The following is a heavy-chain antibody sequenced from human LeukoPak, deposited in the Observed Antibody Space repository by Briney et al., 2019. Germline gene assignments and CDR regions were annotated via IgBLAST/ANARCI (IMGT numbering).Heavy chain of an antibody. CDR1: GGSFSSSSYF. CDR2: ISYSGST. Sequence: SETLSLTCTVSGGSFSSSSYFWGWIRQPPGKGLEWIGTISYSGSTYYNPSLKSRVTISVDTSKNQFSLKLRSVTAADTAVYCCAKEYVGSLFYYGMDVWGQGTTLTVSS. V-gene: IGHV4-39*02. D-gene: IGHD1-26*01. CDR3: AKEYVGSLFYYGMDV. J-gene: IGHJ6*02.